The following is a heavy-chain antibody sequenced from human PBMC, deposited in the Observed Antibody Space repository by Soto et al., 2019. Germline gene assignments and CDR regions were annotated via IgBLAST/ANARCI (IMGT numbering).Heavy chain of an antibody. Sequence: QVQLVQSGAEVKKPGASVKVSCKASGYTFTSYYMHWVRQAPGQGLEGMGKINPSGGSTSYAQKFQGRVTMTRDTSTSTVYMELSSLRSEDTAVYYLTVDAPYYDFWSGLFIRWGQGTLVTVSS. CDR2: INPSGGST. V-gene: IGHV1-46*01. CDR3: TVDAPYYDFWSGLFIR. J-gene: IGHJ4*02. D-gene: IGHD3-3*01. CDR1: GYTFTSYY.